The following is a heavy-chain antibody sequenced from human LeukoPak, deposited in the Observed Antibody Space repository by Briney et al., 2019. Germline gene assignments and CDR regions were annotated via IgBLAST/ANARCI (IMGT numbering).Heavy chain of an antibody. Sequence: HAGVSLRLSCAASGFTFSSYAMSWVRQAPGKGLEWVSVISGTDGSAYYADSVKGRFTISRDNSKNTLSLQMNSLRAEDTAVYYCAKVVASYYYGSGSYYNPPNYFDYWGQGTLVTVSS. J-gene: IGHJ4*02. V-gene: IGHV3-23*01. CDR2: ISGTDGSA. CDR3: AKVVASYYYGSGSYYNPPNYFDY. CDR1: GFTFSSYA. D-gene: IGHD3-10*01.